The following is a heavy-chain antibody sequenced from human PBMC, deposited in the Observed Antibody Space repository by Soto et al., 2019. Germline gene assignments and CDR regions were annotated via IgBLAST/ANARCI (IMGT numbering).Heavy chain of an antibody. D-gene: IGHD6-13*01. Sequence: GGSLRLSCAASEFTFSDYAMHWVRQAPGKGLEWVAVISDDGDKVFYADSMKDRLTISRDNSKSTLFLQLTSLGPEDTAVYYCARDLTRSWLFFDFWGQGTLVTVSS. CDR3: ARDLTRSWLFFDF. V-gene: IGHV3-30-3*01. CDR1: EFTFSDYA. CDR2: ISDDGDKV. J-gene: IGHJ4*02.